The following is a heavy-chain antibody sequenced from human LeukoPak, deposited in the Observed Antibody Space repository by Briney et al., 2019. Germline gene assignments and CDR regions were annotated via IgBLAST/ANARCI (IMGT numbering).Heavy chain of an antibody. CDR3: ARPTDPYGILTGPADY. V-gene: IGHV3-30*04. J-gene: IGHJ4*02. CDR2: ISYDGSNK. Sequence: GGSLRLSCAASGFTFSSYAMHWVRQAPGKGLEWVAVISYDGSNKYYADSEKGRFTISRDNSKNTLYLQMNSLRAEDTAVYYCARPTDPYGILTGPADYWGQGTLVTVSS. CDR1: GFTFSSYA. D-gene: IGHD3-9*01.